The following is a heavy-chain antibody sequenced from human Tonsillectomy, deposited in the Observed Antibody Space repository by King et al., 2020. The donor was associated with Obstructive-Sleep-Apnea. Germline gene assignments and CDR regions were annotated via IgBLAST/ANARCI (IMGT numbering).Heavy chain of an antibody. CDR1: GFIFSSYG. D-gene: IGHD3-10*01. J-gene: IGHJ4*02. CDR3: AKVGGSGSYYGYYFDY. V-gene: IGHV3-30*18. Sequence: VQLVESGGGVVQPGGSLRLSFAASGFIFSSYGMPWVRQAPGKGLGWVAVISYDGSNKYYAESVKGRFTISRDNSKNTLYLQMNSLRAEDTAVYYCAKVGGSGSYYGYYFDYWGQGTLVTVSS. CDR2: ISYDGSNK.